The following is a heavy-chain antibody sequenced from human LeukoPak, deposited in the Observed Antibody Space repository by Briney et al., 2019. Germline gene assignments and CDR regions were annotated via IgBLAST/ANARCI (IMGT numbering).Heavy chain of an antibody. CDR1: GDSISSYY. Sequence: KSSETLSLTCSLPGDSISSYYWNWIRQPAGKGLEWIGRIYTSGSTNYNPSLKSRVTMSVDTSKNQFSLKLSSVTAADTAVYYCARGVQLWLLDYWGQGTLVTVSS. CDR2: IYTSGST. J-gene: IGHJ4*02. D-gene: IGHD5-18*01. CDR3: ARGVQLWLLDY. V-gene: IGHV4-4*07.